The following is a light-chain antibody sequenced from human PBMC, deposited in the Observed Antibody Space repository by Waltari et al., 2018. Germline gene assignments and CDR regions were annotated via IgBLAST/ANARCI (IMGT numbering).Light chain of an antibody. J-gene: IGKJ1*01. Sequence: DIVLTQSPGTLSLSPGERATLSCRASQTISNTYLVWFQQKRGQAPRLLIYGASNSATGIPDRFSGSGSGTDFTLTISRLEPEDFAMYYCQHYGSPPGTFGQGTNVEIK. CDR3: QHYGSPPGT. CDR1: QTISNTY. CDR2: GAS. V-gene: IGKV3-20*01.